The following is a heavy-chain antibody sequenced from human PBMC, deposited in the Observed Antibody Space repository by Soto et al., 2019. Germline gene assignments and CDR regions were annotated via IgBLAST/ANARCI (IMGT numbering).Heavy chain of an antibody. D-gene: IGHD6-19*01. CDR1: GFTFSSYG. CDR2: ISYDGSNR. J-gene: IGHJ6*02. CDR3: AKEMRAVGSLYYYYGMDV. V-gene: IGHV3-30*18. Sequence: HPWGCLRLSCAASGFTFSSYGMHWVRQVPGKGLEWVAVISYDGSNRYYADPAKGRFTLPRDNSESTLYVQMNSLRAEDTAVYYCAKEMRAVGSLYYYYGMDVQGQGTTGTVSS.